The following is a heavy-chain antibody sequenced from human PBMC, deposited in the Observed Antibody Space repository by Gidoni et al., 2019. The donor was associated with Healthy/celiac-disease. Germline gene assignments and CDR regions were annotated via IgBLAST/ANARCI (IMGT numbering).Heavy chain of an antibody. Sequence: EVQLVESGGGLVKPGGSLRLSCAASGFTFSNAWMSWVRQAPGKGLEWVGRIKSKTDGGTKDYAAPVKGRFTISRDDSKNTLYLQMNSLKTEDTAVYYCTTGDYYGSGSYYFDYWGQGTLVTVSS. D-gene: IGHD3-10*01. J-gene: IGHJ4*02. CDR2: IKSKTDGGTK. CDR3: TTGDYYGSGSYYFDY. V-gene: IGHV3-15*01. CDR1: GFTFSNAW.